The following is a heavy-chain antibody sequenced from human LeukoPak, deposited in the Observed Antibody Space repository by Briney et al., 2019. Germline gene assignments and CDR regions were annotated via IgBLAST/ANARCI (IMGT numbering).Heavy chain of an antibody. D-gene: IGHD1-26*01. CDR3: ASLDSVGATLDY. CDR1: GGSISSYY. V-gene: IGHV4-59*08. J-gene: IGHJ4*02. CDR2: IYYSGST. Sequence: SETLSLTCTVSGGSISSYYWSWIRQPPGKGLEWIGYIYYSGSTNYNPSLKSRVTISVDTSKNQFSLKLSSVTAADTAVYHCASLDSVGATLDYWGQGTLVTVSS.